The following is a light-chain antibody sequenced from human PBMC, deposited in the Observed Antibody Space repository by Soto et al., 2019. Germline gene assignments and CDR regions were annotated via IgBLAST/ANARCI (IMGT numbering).Light chain of an antibody. Sequence: DIQMTQSPSSLSASVGDRVTITCRASQAIYNYLAWYQQKPGKVPTLLISAASTLQSGVPSRFSGSGSGTDFTLTXXSXQPEXVAXXXCXXFSAVPTFGGGTKVEI. CDR2: AAS. CDR3: XXFSAVPT. J-gene: IGKJ4*01. CDR1: QAIYNY. V-gene: IGKV1-27*01.